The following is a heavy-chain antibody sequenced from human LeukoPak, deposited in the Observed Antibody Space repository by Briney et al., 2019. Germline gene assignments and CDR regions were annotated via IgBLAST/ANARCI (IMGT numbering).Heavy chain of an antibody. J-gene: IGHJ4*02. CDR2: SCISGST. Sequence: SETLSLTCTVSGASINSYYWNWIRQPAGKGLEWIGRSCISGSTDYNPSLKSRVTVSVDTSQNQFSLKLTSVTAADTAVYYCARDQELGFWGQGTLVTVSS. V-gene: IGHV4-4*07. D-gene: IGHD3-10*01. CDR1: GASINSYY. CDR3: ARDQELGF.